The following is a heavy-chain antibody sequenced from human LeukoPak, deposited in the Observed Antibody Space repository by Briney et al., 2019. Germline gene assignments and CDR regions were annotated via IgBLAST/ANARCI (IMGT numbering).Heavy chain of an antibody. CDR2: VSSSGSTI. Sequence: GGSLRLSCAASGFTFSDYYMSWIRQAPGKGLEWVSYVSSSGSTIYYADSVKGRFTISRDNAKNSLYLQMNSLRAEDTAVYYCAREDYLRVGVVYYFDYWGQGTLVTVSS. D-gene: IGHD3-22*01. J-gene: IGHJ4*02. CDR3: AREDYLRVGVVYYFDY. V-gene: IGHV3-11*04. CDR1: GFTFSDYY.